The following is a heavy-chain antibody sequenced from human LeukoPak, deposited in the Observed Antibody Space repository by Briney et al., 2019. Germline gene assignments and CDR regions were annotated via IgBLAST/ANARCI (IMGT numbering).Heavy chain of an antibody. CDR2: ISYDGSNK. CDR1: GFTFSSYA. V-gene: IGHV3-30-3*01. J-gene: IGHJ4*02. Sequence: GGSLRLSCAASGFTFSSYAMHWVRQAPGKGLEWVAVISYDGSNKYYADSVKGRFTISRDNSKNTLYLQMNSLRAEDTAVYYCARGYYDILTGYCDYWGQGTLVTVSS. CDR3: ARGYYDILTGYCDY. D-gene: IGHD3-9*01.